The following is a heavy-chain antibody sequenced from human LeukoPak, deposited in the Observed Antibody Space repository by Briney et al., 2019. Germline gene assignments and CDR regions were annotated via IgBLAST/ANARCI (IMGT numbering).Heavy chain of an antibody. Sequence: ASVKVSCKASGYTFTGYYMHWVRQAPGQGLEWMGWINPISLATNYAQRFQGRVTMTRDTSISTAYMELSRLRSDDTAVYYCARGLNYYGSGSYYRQNYWFDPWGQGTLVTVSS. D-gene: IGHD3-10*01. CDR1: GYTFTGYY. J-gene: IGHJ5*02. CDR2: INPISLAT. V-gene: IGHV1-2*02. CDR3: ARGLNYYGSGSYYRQNYWFDP.